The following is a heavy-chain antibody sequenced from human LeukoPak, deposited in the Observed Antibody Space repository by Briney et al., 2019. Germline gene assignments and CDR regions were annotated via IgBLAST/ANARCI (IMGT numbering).Heavy chain of an antibody. J-gene: IGHJ5*02. CDR1: GGSISSGSYY. V-gene: IGHV4-61*02. CDR2: IYTSGST. CDR3: AREAGYGSGSYYPGRFDP. Sequence: TLSLTCTVSGGSISSGSYYWSWIRQPAGKGLEWIGRIYTSGSTNYNPSLKSRVTISVDTSKNQFSLKLSSVTAADTAVYYCAREAGYGSGSYYPGRFDPWGQGTLVTVSS. D-gene: IGHD3-10*01.